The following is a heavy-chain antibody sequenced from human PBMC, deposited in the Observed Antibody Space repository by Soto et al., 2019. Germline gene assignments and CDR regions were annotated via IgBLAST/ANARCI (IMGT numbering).Heavy chain of an antibody. Sequence: SETLSLTCIVSGESISSSSYYWGWIRQPPGKGLEWIGSIYYSGRTYYNPSFKSRVTISIDTSKNQVSLKLSSVTATDTAVYYCARQRTTVVTQAYFDHWGQGALVTVSS. CDR3: ARQRTTVVTQAYFDH. J-gene: IGHJ4*02. CDR1: GESISSSSYY. V-gene: IGHV4-39*01. D-gene: IGHD2-21*02. CDR2: IYYSGRT.